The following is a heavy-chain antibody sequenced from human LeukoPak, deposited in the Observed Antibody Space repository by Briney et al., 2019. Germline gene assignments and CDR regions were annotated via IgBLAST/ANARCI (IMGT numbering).Heavy chain of an antibody. J-gene: IGHJ4*02. Sequence: SETLSLTCTVSGGSISSYYWSWIRQPPGKGLEWIGYIYYSGSTNYNPSLKSRVIISVDTSKNQFSLKLSSVTAADTAVYYCARDPGGGDYFDYWGQGTLVTVSS. D-gene: IGHD3-10*01. CDR1: GGSISSYY. CDR3: ARDPGGGDYFDY. CDR2: IYYSGST. V-gene: IGHV4-59*01.